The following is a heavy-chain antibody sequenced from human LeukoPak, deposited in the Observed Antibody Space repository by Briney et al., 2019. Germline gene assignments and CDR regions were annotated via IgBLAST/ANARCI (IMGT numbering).Heavy chain of an antibody. CDR3: ARPTRGGYFDY. Sequence: SGTLSLTCAVSGGSISSSNWWSWVRQTPGKGLEWIGEIYHSGSINYNPSLKSRVTISVDKSKNQFSLKLNSVTAADTAVYYCARPTRGGYFDYWGQGTLVTVSS. CDR1: GGSISSSNW. CDR2: IYHSGSI. V-gene: IGHV4-4*02. J-gene: IGHJ4*02. D-gene: IGHD2-2*01.